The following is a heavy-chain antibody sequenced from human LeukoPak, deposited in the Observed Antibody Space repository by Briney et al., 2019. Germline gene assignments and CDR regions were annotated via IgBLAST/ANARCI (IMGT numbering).Heavy chain of an antibody. V-gene: IGHV1-2*02. Sequence: ASVKVSCKASGYTFTGYYMHWVRQAPGQGLEWMGWINPNSGGTNYAQKFQGRVTMTRDTSISTAYMELSRLRSDDTAVYYCARDFYYGSGSYDYWGQETLVTVSS. D-gene: IGHD3-10*01. CDR1: GYTFTGYY. J-gene: IGHJ4*02. CDR2: INPNSGGT. CDR3: ARDFYYGSGSYDY.